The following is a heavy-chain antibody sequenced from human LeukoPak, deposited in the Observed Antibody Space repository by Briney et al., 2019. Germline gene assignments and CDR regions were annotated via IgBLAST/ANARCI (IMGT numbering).Heavy chain of an antibody. D-gene: IGHD5-12*01. V-gene: IGHV3-23*01. CDR1: GFTFSDAW. CDR2: ISGSGGST. CDR3: AKATSGYGPRGMHYGMDV. Sequence: GGSLRLSCAASGFTFSDAWMSWVRQAPGKGLEWVSAISGSGGSTYYADSVKGRFTISRDNSKNTLYLQMNSLRAEDTAVYYCAKATSGYGPRGMHYGMDVWGQGTTVTVSS. J-gene: IGHJ6*02.